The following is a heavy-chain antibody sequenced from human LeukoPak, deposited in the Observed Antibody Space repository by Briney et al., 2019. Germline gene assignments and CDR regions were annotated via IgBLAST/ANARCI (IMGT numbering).Heavy chain of an antibody. J-gene: IGHJ4*02. Sequence: ASVKVSCKASGYTFTGYYMHWVRQAPGQGLEWMGRINPNSGGTNYAQKFQGRVTMTRDTSISTAYMELSRLRSDDTAVYYCARESAVAGTDFGYWAREPWSPSPQ. CDR3: ARESAVAGTDFGY. V-gene: IGHV1-2*06. CDR2: INPNSGGT. CDR1: GYTFTGYY. D-gene: IGHD6-19*01.